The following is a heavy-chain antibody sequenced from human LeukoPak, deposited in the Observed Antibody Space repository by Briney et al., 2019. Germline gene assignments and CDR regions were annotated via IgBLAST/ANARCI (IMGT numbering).Heavy chain of an antibody. Sequence: SVKVSCKASGGTFSSYAISWVRQAPGQGLEWMGRIIPIFGTANYAQKFQGRVTITTDESTSTAYMELSSLRSEDTAVYYCARTYYYGSGSPNQFDPWGQGTLVSVSS. CDR1: GGTFSSYA. CDR3: ARTYYYGSGSPNQFDP. CDR2: IIPIFGTA. D-gene: IGHD3-10*01. V-gene: IGHV1-69*05. J-gene: IGHJ5*02.